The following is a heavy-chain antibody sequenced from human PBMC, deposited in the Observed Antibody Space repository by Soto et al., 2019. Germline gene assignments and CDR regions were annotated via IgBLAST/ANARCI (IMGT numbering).Heavy chain of an antibody. D-gene: IGHD3-10*01. CDR1: EFPLSGYL. Sequence: EVPVVESGGGSVQPGGSLRLSCTVSEFPLSGYLMDWVRQAPGKGLEWVANINHDGSEMYDGDSVKGRFTISRDNAKNSLYLQMNRLRVEDTAVYYCARGLVDMWGQGTMVTVSS. CDR2: INHDGSEM. J-gene: IGHJ3*02. CDR3: ARGLVDM. V-gene: IGHV3-7*05.